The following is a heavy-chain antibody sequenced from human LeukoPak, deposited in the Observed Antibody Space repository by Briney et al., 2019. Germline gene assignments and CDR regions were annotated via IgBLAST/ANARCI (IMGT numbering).Heavy chain of an antibody. CDR1: GFTFSSYS. V-gene: IGHV3-21*01. CDR2: ISSSSSYI. D-gene: IGHD2-8*02. CDR3: AGVKGYCTGGVCYETDY. J-gene: IGHJ4*02. Sequence: GGSLRLSCAASGFTFSSYSMNWVRQAPGKGLEWVSSISSSSSYIYYADSVKGRFTISRDNAKNSLYLQMNSLRAEDTAVYYCAGVKGYCTGGVCYETDYWGQGTLVTVSS.